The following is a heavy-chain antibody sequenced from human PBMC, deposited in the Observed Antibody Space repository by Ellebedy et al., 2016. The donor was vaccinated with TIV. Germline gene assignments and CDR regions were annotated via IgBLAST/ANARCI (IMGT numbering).Heavy chain of an antibody. V-gene: IGHV4-34*01. Sequence: SETLSLTCAVYGGSFSDYYWSWIRQSPGKGLEWIGEINHSGSTNYNPSLKSRVTISVDTSKNQFSLKLSSVTDADTAVYYCAREAWMETTMVGAFDIWGQGTMVTMSS. D-gene: IGHD5-18*01. J-gene: IGHJ3*02. CDR2: INHSGST. CDR1: GGSFSDYY. CDR3: AREAWMETTMVGAFDI.